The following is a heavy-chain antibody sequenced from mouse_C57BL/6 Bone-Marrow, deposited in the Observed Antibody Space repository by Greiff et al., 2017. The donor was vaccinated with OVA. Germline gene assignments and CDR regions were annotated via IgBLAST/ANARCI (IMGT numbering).Heavy chain of an antibody. Sequence: QVQLQQPGAELVKPGASVKMSCKASGYTFTSYWITWVKQRPGQGLEWIGDIYPGSGSTNYNEKFKSKATLTGDTSSSTAYMQLSSLTSEDSAVYYCARMGLRNYWGQGTTLTVSS. D-gene: IGHD4-1*01. CDR1: GYTFTSYW. J-gene: IGHJ2*01. V-gene: IGHV1-55*01. CDR3: ARMGLRNY. CDR2: IYPGSGST.